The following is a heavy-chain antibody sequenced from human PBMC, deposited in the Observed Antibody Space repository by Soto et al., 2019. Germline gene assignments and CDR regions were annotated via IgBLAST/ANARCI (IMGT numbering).Heavy chain of an antibody. CDR2: ISSSGSTI. J-gene: IGHJ4*02. D-gene: IGHD4-17*01. CDR3: XRDNLRGILRGDYTPDY. Sequence: GGSLRLSCAASGFTFSDYYMSWIRQAPGKGLEWVSYISSSGSTIYYADSVKGRFTISRDNAKNSLYLQMNSLRAXDTAVYXCXRDNLRGILRGDYTPDYWGQGTLVTVSS. V-gene: IGHV3-11*01. CDR1: GFTFSDYY.